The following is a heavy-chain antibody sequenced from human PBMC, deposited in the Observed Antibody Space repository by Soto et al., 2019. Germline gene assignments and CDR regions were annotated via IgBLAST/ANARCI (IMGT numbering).Heavy chain of an antibody. V-gene: IGHV3-21*01. CDR3: ARGSASIGLDY. CDR2: IGTSGSYI. Sequence: GGSLRLSCAVSGFIFSRYSMNWVRQAPGKGLERVSSIGTSGSYIYDTDSVKGRFTISRDNTKDSLYLQMNSLRAEDTAIYYCARGSASIGLDYWGQGT. D-gene: IGHD2-2*02. CDR1: GFIFSRYS. J-gene: IGHJ4*02.